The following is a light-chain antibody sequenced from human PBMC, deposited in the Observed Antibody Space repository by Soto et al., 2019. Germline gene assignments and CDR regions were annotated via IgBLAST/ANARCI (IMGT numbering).Light chain of an antibody. J-gene: IGKJ2*01. CDR3: QQYNRYYT. CDR2: KAS. V-gene: IGKV1-5*03. CDR1: QSISSW. Sequence: DIQMTQSPSTLSASVGDRVTITCRASQSISSWLAWYQQKPGKAPKLLIYKASSLESGVPSRFSGSGSGTEFTLTISSLQPDHFATYYGQQYNRYYTFGQGTKLEIK.